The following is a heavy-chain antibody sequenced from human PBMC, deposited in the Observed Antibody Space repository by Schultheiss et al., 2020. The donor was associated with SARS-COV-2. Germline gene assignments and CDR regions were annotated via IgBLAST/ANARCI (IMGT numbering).Heavy chain of an antibody. CDR2: IIPIFGTA. J-gene: IGHJ4*02. CDR1: GGTFSSYA. D-gene: IGHD5-24*01. CDR3: ARDHVEMATTLGY. Sequence: SVKVSCKASGGTFSSYAISWVRQAPGQGLEWMGGIIPIFGTANYAQKFQGRVTMTTDTSTSTAYMELRSLRSDDTAVYYCARDHVEMATTLGYWGQGTLVTVSS. V-gene: IGHV1-69*05.